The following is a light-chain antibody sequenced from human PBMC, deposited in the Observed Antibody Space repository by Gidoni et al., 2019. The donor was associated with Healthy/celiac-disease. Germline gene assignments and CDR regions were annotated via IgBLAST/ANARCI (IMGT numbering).Light chain of an antibody. V-gene: IGKV3-15*01. CDR1: QSVSSN. CDR3: QQYNNWPWT. J-gene: IGKJ1*01. Sequence: EIVMTQSPATLSVSPGERATLSCRASQSVSSNLAWYQQKPGQAPRLLIYGASSGSGTEFTLIISSLQSEDFAVYYCQQYNNWPWTFXQXTKVEIK. CDR2: GAS.